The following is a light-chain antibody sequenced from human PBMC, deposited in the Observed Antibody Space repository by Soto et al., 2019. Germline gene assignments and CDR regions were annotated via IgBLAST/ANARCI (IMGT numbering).Light chain of an antibody. CDR3: AAWDDSLNGQV. CDR1: SSNIGSNT. V-gene: IGLV1-44*01. Sequence: QSVLTQPPSASGTPGQRVTISCSGSSSNIGSNTVNWYQHLPGTAPKLLFYSNNQRPSGVPDRFSGSKSGTSASLAISGLQSEDEADYYCAAWDDSLNGQVFGTGTKLTVL. J-gene: IGLJ1*01. CDR2: SNN.